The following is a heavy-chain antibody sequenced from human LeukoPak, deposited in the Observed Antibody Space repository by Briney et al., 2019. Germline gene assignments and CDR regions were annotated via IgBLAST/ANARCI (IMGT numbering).Heavy chain of an antibody. D-gene: IGHD3-3*01. Sequence: PSETLSLTCTVSGGSISSSSYYWGWIRQPPGKGLEWIGSIYYSGSTYYNPSLKSRVTISVDTSKNQFSLKPSSVTAADTAVYYCARQSDYDFWSGILWGQGTLVTVSS. CDR2: IYYSGST. J-gene: IGHJ4*02. CDR1: GGSISSSSYY. V-gene: IGHV4-39*01. CDR3: ARQSDYDFWSGIL.